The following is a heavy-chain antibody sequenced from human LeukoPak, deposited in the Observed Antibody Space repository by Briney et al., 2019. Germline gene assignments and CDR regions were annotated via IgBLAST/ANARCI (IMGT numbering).Heavy chain of an antibody. CDR2: ISYDGSNK. J-gene: IGHJ4*02. V-gene: IGHV3-30*04. Sequence: GGSLRLSCAASGFTFSSYAMHWVRQAPGKGLEWVAVISYDGSNKYYADSAKGRFTISRDNSKNTLYLQMNSLRAEDTAVYYCARDAFTVRGYWGQGTLVTDSS. CDR3: ARDAFTVRGY. D-gene: IGHD3-10*01. CDR1: GFTFSSYA.